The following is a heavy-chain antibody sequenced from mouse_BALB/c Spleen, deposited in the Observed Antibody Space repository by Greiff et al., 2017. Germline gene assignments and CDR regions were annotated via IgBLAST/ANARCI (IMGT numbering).Heavy chain of an antibody. D-gene: IGHD2-10*02. Sequence: EVQLQQSGAELVKPGASVKLSCTASGFNIKDTYMHWVKQRPEQGLEWIGRIVPANGNTKYDPNFQGKATITADTSSNTAYLQLCSLTSEDTAVYYCGYGNYGGFDYWGQGTTLTVSS. CDR2: IVPANGNT. CDR3: GYGNYGGFDY. CDR1: GFNIKDTY. J-gene: IGHJ2*01. V-gene: IGHV14-3*02.